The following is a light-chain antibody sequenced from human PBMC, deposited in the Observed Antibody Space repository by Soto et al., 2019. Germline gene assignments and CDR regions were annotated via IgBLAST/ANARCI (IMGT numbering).Light chain of an antibody. CDR1: QGISSY. V-gene: IGKV1-9*01. Sequence: DIQLTQSPSFLSASVGDRVTITCRASQGISSYLAWYQQKPGKSPKLLIYAASTLQGGVPSRFSGSGSGTEFTLTIRSLQPEDVATYHCQQLNSYPLTFGPGTKVD. CDR3: QQLNSYPLT. CDR2: AAS. J-gene: IGKJ3*01.